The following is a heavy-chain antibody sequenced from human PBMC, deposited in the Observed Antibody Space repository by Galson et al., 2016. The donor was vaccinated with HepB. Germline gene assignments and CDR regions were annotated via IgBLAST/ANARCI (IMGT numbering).Heavy chain of an antibody. V-gene: IGHV3-23*01. Sequence: SLRLSCAASGFTFSSYAMNWVRQPPGKGLEWVSSISGSGGTTYYADSLKGRFTISRDNSKSTLYLQMNSLRAEDTAVYYCAKDRTLLVWLEMEPDDALDIWGQGTMVTVSS. CDR3: AKDRTLLVWLEMEPDDALDI. J-gene: IGHJ3*02. CDR1: GFTFSSYA. CDR2: ISGSGGTT. D-gene: IGHD3-10*01.